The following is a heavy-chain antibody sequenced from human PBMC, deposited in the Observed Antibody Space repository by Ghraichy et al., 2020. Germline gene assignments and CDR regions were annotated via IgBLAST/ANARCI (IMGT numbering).Heavy chain of an antibody. J-gene: IGHJ5*02. D-gene: IGHD2/OR15-2a*01. CDR3: ARGRCSGIVLELSYNWFDR. Sequence: LSLTCAASGFTFSSSSMHWVRQASGKGLEWVSSISTSSTYFYYPDPVKGRFTISRDNAKNSLYLLMHSLRTEDTAVYYCARGRCSGIVLELSYNWFDRWGQGTLVTVSS. CDR1: GFTFSSSS. V-gene: IGHV3-21*01. CDR2: ISTSSTYF.